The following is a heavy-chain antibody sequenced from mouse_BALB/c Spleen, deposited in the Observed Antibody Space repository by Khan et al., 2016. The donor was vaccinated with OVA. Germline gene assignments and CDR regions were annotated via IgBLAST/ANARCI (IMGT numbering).Heavy chain of an antibody. CDR3: SRSGYGSFAY. CDR1: GYSFTSYY. CDR2: INPKNGGT. V-gene: IGHV1-53*01. J-gene: IGHJ3*01. D-gene: IGHD2-2*01. Sequence: VQLQQSGAELVTPGASVRLSCKASGYSFTSYYLYWVKQRPGQGLEWIGDINPKNGGTNFNEKFKSKATLTVDKSSSTAYIQLNSLTSVDSAVYYCSRSGYGSFAYWGQGTLVTVSA.